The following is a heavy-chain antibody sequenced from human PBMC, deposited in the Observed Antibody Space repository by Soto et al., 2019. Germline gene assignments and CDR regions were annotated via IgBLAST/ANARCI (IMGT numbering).Heavy chain of an antibody. CDR3: ATASGGNWNEFDY. D-gene: IGHD1-20*01. Sequence: QVQLVESGGVVVQPGRSLRLSYAASGFTFSTYGMHWVRQAPGKGLEWVAVIWYDGTNTYYADSLKGRFTISRDNSKNTLYLQMNNLRAEDTAVYYCATASGGNWNEFDYWGQGTLVTVSS. CDR1: GFTFSTYG. CDR2: IWYDGTNT. V-gene: IGHV3-33*01. J-gene: IGHJ4*02.